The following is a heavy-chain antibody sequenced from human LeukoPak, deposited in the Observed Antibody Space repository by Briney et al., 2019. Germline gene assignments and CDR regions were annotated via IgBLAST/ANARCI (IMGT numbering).Heavy chain of an antibody. V-gene: IGHV3-53*05. CDR3: ARNWFDP. Sequence: PGGSLRLSCVASGFTFSNHNMNWVRQAPGKGLEWVSVIYSGGSTYYADSVKGRFTISRDKSKNTVYLQMNSLRFEDTAMYYCARNWFDPWGQGTLVTVSS. J-gene: IGHJ5*02. CDR1: GFTFSNHN. CDR2: IYSGGST.